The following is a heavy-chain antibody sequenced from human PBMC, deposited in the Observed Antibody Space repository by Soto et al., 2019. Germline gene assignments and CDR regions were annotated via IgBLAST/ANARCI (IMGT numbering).Heavy chain of an antibody. J-gene: IGHJ4*02. V-gene: IGHV3-23*01. CDR2: ISGSGDNT. CDR3: AKPYSSSWYGPFDY. Sequence: EVQLLESGGGLVQPGGSLRLSCAASGFTFSSYAMSWVRQAPGKGLEWVSTISGSGDNTFYADSVKGRFTISRDNSKNTLYLPMSSLRAEDTAVYYCAKPYSSSWYGPFDYCGQGTLVTVSS. D-gene: IGHD6-13*01. CDR1: GFTFSSYA.